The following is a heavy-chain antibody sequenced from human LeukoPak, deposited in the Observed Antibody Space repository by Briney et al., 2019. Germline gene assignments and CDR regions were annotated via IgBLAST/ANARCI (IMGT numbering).Heavy chain of an antibody. V-gene: IGHV3-33*01. CDR1: GFTLSSHG. CDR3: ARDALSWQAAERHAVGSP. J-gene: IGHJ5*02. Sequence: GRSLRLSCAASGFTLSSHGMHGVRQAPGKGLEWVAVIRYDGSNKHYADSVKGRFTISRDSSKNTLSLQMNSLRAEDTAVYYCARDALSWQAAERHAVGSPWGQGTLVTVSS. D-gene: IGHD6-13*01. CDR2: IRYDGSNK.